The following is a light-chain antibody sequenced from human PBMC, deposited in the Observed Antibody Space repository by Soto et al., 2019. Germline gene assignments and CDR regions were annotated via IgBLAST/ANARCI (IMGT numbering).Light chain of an antibody. CDR3: CSYAGTYSSL. V-gene: IGLV2-11*01. CDR2: DVT. J-gene: IGLJ2*01. CDR1: SSNVGGYNY. Sequence: QSALTQPRSVSGSPGQSVTISCTGTSSNVGGYNYVSWYQHHPGKVPKLLIYDVTERPSGVPDRFSGYKSGNTASLTISGLQADDEADYYCCSYAGTYSSLFGGGTKVTVL.